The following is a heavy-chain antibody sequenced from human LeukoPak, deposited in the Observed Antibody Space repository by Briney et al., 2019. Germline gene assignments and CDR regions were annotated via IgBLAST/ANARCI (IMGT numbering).Heavy chain of an antibody. CDR3: ARDRPDGQDAFDI. J-gene: IGHJ3*02. Sequence: GGSLRLSCAASGFTFSSYWMSWVRQAPGKGLEWVANIKQDGSEKYYVDSVKGRFTISRDNAKNSLYLQMNSLRAEDTAVYYCARDRPDGQDAFDIWGQGTMVTVSS. V-gene: IGHV3-7*01. D-gene: IGHD5-24*01. CDR1: GFTFSSYW. CDR2: IKQDGSEK.